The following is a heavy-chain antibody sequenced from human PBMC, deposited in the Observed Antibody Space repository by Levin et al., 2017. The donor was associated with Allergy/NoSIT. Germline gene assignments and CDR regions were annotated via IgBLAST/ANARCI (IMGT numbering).Heavy chain of an antibody. CDR2: IFSNDEK. Sequence: SGPTLVKPTETLTLTCTVSGFSLSNARMGVSWIRQPPGKALEWLAHIFSNDEKSYSTSLKSRLTISKDTSKSQVVLTMTNMDPVDTATYYCARRYSSSWPPASHYYYYYMDVWGKGTTVTVSS. V-gene: IGHV2-26*01. J-gene: IGHJ6*03. CDR3: ARRYSSSWPPASHYYYYYMDV. D-gene: IGHD6-13*01. CDR1: GFSLSNARMG.